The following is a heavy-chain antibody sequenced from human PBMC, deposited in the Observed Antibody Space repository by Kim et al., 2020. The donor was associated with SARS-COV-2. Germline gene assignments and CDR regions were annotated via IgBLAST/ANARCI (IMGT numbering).Heavy chain of an antibody. V-gene: IGHV4-34*01. CDR3: ARGHTPRGYYYYMDV. CDR1: GGSFSGYY. D-gene: IGHD2-15*01. CDR2: INHSGST. J-gene: IGHJ6*03. Sequence: SETLSLTCAVYGGSFSGYYWSWIRQPPGKGLEWIGEINHSGSTNYNPSLKSRVTISVDTSKNQFSLKLSSVTAADTAVYYCARGHTPRGYYYYMDVWGKGTTVTVSS.